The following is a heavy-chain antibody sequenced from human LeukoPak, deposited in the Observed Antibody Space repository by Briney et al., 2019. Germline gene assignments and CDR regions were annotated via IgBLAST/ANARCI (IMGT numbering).Heavy chain of an antibody. CDR2: ISYDGSNK. V-gene: IGHV3-30-3*01. J-gene: IGHJ4*02. Sequence: GRSLRLSCAASGFTFSSYAMHWVRQAPGKGLEWAAVISYDGSNKYYADSVKGRFTVSRDNSKNTLYLQMNSLRAEDTAVYYCARGPTSMTTVTTFRFDYWGQGTLVTVSS. CDR1: GFTFSSYA. CDR3: ARGPTSMTTVTTFRFDY. D-gene: IGHD4-17*01.